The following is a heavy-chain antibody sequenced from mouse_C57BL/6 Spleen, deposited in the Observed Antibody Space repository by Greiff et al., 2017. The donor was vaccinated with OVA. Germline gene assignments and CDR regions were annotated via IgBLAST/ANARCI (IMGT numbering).Heavy chain of an antibody. CDR2: IDPSDSYT. V-gene: IGHV1-59*01. CDR3: ARQFLYYAMDY. Sequence: VQLQQPGAELVRPGTSVKLSCKASGYTFTSYWMHWVKQMPGQGLEWIGVIDPSDSYTNYNQKFKGKATLTVDTSSSTAYMQLSSLTSEDSAVYYCARQFLYYAMDYWGQGTSVTVSS. J-gene: IGHJ4*01. CDR1: GYTFTSYW.